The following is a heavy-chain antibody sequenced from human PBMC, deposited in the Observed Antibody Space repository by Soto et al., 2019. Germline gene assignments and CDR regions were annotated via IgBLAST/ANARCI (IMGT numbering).Heavy chain of an antibody. Sequence: ASVKVSCKASGYTFTGYYMHWVRQAPGQGLEWMGWINPNSGGTNYAQKFQGWVTMSRDTSISTAYMELSRLRSDDTAVYYCARALHRLYCSSTSCPPSFSYYYYGMDVWGQGTTVTVSS. J-gene: IGHJ6*02. D-gene: IGHD2-2*01. V-gene: IGHV1-2*04. CDR3: ARALHRLYCSSTSCPPSFSYYYYGMDV. CDR2: INPNSGGT. CDR1: GYTFTGYY.